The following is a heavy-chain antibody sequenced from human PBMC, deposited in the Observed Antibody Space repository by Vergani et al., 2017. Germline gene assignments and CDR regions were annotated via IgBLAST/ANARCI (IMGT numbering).Heavy chain of an antibody. CDR3: AKDARLRYFDAHDY. CDR1: GFTFNQYG. V-gene: IGHV3-33*06. D-gene: IGHD3-9*01. CDR2: TWYDGNNK. Sequence: QVQLVESGGGVVQPGRSLRLSCAASGFTFNQYGMHWVRQAPGKGLEWVAVTWYDGNNKQYADSVKGRFTISRDNSKSTMYLQMNSLRAEDTAVYYCAKDARLRYFDAHDYWGQGTLVTVSS. J-gene: IGHJ4*02.